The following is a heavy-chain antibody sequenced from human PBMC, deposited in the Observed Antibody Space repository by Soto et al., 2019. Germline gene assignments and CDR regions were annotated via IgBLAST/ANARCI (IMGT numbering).Heavy chain of an antibody. D-gene: IGHD6-19*01. CDR1: GGSVSSGRFY. J-gene: IGHJ4*02. CDR3: ARSGSGSGWL. V-gene: IGHV4-61*01. Sequence: SETLSLTCTVSGGSVSSGRFYWSWIRQPPGKGLEWIGYIHYSGSTKYNPSLRSRVTISVDTSKNQFSLKLTSVTAADTAVYYCARSGSGSGWLGGQGTLVTVS. CDR2: IHYSGST.